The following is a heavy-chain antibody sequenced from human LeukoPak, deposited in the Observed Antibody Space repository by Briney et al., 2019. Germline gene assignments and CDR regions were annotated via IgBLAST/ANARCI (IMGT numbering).Heavy chain of an antibody. Sequence: SSTLSLTCAVSNFSISTNFHWGWIRQTPGKGLEWIGSVSHSGSTFYNPSLKSRVTILVDTSKNHFSLTVNSVTAADTAIYYCTRGTSVSASASWGQGTLVTVSS. D-gene: IGHD2-21*02. CDR3: TRGTSVSASAS. V-gene: IGHV4-38-2*01. CDR2: VSHSGST. J-gene: IGHJ5*02. CDR1: NFSISTNFH.